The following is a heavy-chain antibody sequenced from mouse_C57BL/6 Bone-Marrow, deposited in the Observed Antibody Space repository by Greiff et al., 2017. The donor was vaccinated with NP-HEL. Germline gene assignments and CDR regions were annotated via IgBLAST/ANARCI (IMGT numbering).Heavy chain of an antibody. Sequence: VQLQQPGAELVKPGASVKLSCKASGYTFTSYWMQWVKQRPGQGLEWIGEIDPSDSYTNYNQKFKGKATLTVDTSSSTAYMQLSSLTSEDSAVYYCARSQSFYYAMDYWGQGTSVTVSS. CDR2: IDPSDSYT. CDR3: ARSQSFYYAMDY. J-gene: IGHJ4*01. CDR1: GYTFTSYW. V-gene: IGHV1-50*01.